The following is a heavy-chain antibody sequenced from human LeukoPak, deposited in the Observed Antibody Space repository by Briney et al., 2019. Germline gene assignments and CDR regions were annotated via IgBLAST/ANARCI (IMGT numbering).Heavy chain of an antibody. CDR2: VKSKTDGGTT. CDR3: ATGSGDTVVIDY. J-gene: IGHJ4*02. CDR1: GFIFSNAW. V-gene: IGHV3-15*01. D-gene: IGHD4-23*01. Sequence: GGSLRLSCAASGFIFSNAWMSWVRQAPGKGLEWVGRVKSKTDGGTTDYAAPVKGRFTISRDDSKNTLYLQMNSLKTDDTAVYYCATGSGDTVVIDYWGQGTLVTVSS.